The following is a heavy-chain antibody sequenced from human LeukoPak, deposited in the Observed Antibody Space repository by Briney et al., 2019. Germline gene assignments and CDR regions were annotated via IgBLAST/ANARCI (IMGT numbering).Heavy chain of an antibody. Sequence: SVKVSCTASGGTFSRYTISWVRQAPGQGLEWMGGIIPIFGTAKYAQKFQGRVTITADESSSTAYMELSSLRSEDTAVYYCVRDATIYDTSGYYYLWWGQGTLVTVSS. D-gene: IGHD3-22*01. V-gene: IGHV1-69*13. J-gene: IGHJ4*02. CDR1: GGTFSRYT. CDR2: IIPIFGTA. CDR3: VRDATIYDTSGYYYLW.